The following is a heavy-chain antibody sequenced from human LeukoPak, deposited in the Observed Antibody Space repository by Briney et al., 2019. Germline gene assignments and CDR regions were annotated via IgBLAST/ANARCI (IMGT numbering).Heavy chain of an antibody. Sequence: SVNVSCKASGGTFSSYAISWVRQAPGQGLEWMGGIIPIFGTANYAQKFQGRVTITADESTSTAYMELSSLRSEDTAVYYCARGIVGATYWFDPWGQGTLVTVSS. CDR2: IIPIFGTA. D-gene: IGHD1-26*01. J-gene: IGHJ5*02. CDR3: ARGIVGATYWFDP. V-gene: IGHV1-69*13. CDR1: GGTFSSYA.